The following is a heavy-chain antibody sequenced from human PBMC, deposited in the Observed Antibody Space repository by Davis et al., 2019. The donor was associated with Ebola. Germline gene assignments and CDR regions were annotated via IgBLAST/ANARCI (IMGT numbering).Heavy chain of an antibody. CDR2: IHQSGST. Sequence: SQTLSLTCAVYGESFSAYYWNWIRQSPDKGLEWIGEIHQSGSTNYNPSLKSRVTMSMDSSKNQFSLKLNSLTAADTAVYYCARGAPLQLWRYSYYYMDVWGIGATVTVSS. V-gene: IGHV4-34*01. CDR1: GESFSAYY. D-gene: IGHD5-18*01. CDR3: ARGAPLQLWRYSYYYMDV. J-gene: IGHJ6*03.